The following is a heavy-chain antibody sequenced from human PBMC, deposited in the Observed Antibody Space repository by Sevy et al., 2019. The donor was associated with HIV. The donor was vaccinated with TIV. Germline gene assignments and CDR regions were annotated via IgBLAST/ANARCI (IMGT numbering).Heavy chain of an antibody. CDR2: IRGDGIDK. V-gene: IGHV3-7*01. J-gene: IGHJ4*02. Sequence: GGSLRLSCAASGFTFSTTWMNWVRQAPGKGLEWVANIRGDGIDKHYVDSVEGRFTISRDNAKNFLFLQMNSLRVEDTAVYYCAHETFGRFESWGQGTLVTVYS. CDR3: AHETFGRFES. CDR1: GFTFSTTW. D-gene: IGHD3-16*01.